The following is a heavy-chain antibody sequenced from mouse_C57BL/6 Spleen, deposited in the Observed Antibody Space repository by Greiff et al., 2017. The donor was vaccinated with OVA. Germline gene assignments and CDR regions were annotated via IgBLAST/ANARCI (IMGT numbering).Heavy chain of an antibody. CDR2: IDPETGGT. CDR3: TGNSYWYFDV. D-gene: IGHD2-1*01. J-gene: IGHJ1*03. V-gene: IGHV1-15*01. CDR1: GYTFTDYE. Sequence: VQLQQSGAELVRPGASVTLSCKASGYTFTDYEMHWVKQTPVHGLEWIGAIDPETGGTAYNQKFKGKAILTADKSSSTAYMELRSLTSEDSAVYYCTGNSYWYFDVWGTGTTVTVSS.